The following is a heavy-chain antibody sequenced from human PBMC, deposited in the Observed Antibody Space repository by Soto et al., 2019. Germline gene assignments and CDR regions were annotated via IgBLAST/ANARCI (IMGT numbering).Heavy chain of an antibody. CDR1: GFPFDEYD. CDR2: ISWNSGTI. D-gene: IGHD1-1*01. V-gene: IGHV3-9*01. Sequence: EVQLVESGGGLVQPGRSLRLSCAASGFPFDEYDMHWVRQAPGKGLEWVSGISWNSGTIGYADSVKGRFTISRDNAKNSLNLEMNSLRAEDTAVYYCTKVRGTYYYYYGMDVWGQGTTVTVSS. CDR3: TKVRGTYYYYYGMDV. J-gene: IGHJ6*02.